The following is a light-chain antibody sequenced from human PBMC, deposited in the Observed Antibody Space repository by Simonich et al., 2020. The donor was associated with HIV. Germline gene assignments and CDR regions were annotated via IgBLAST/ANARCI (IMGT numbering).Light chain of an antibody. J-gene: IGKJ1*01. Sequence: DIVMTQSPDSLAVSLGERAPINFKYSQIVLYRSNNKNYLAWYQQKPRQPPKLLIYWASTRESGVPDRFRGSGSGTDFTLTISSLQAEDVAGYYCHQYYNTPRTFGQGTKVEIK. CDR2: WAS. CDR3: HQYYNTPRT. V-gene: IGKV4-1*01. CDR1: QIVLYRSNNKNY.